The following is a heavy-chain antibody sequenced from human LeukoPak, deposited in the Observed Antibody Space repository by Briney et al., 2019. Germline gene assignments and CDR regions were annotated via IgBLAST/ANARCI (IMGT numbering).Heavy chain of an antibody. V-gene: IGHV4-4*07. CDR3: AIRAGVAVAGTWDYYYGMDV. CDR1: GGSISSYY. D-gene: IGHD6-19*01. J-gene: IGHJ6*02. CDR2: IYTSGST. Sequence: PSETLSLTCTVSGGSISSYYCSWIRQPAGKGLEWIGRIYTSGSTNYNPSLKSRVTISVDTSKNQFSLKLSSVTAADTAVCYCAIRAGVAVAGTWDYYYGMDVWGQGTTVTVSS.